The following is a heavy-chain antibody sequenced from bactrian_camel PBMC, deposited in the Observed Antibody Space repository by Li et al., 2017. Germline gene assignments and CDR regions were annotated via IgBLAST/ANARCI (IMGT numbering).Heavy chain of an antibody. Sequence: LVESGGGSVQAGGSLKLSCAASGLDFSTYCMGWFRQAPGKEREGVARIATGSGNTYYADSVKGRFTIARDNAKNAVYLRMTGLKPDDTALYYCATDMGLERVDFGVWGQGTQVTVS. CDR3: ATDMGLERVDFGV. CDR1: GLDFSTYC. CDR2: IATGSGNT. V-gene: IGHV3S40*01. D-gene: IGHD3*01. J-gene: IGHJ6*01.